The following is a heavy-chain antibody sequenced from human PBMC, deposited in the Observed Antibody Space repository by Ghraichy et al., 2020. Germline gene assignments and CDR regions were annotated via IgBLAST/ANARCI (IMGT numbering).Heavy chain of an antibody. J-gene: IGHJ6*02. V-gene: IGHV3-74*01. D-gene: IGHD5-12*01. Sequence: GGSLRLSCAASGFTFSSYWMHWVRQAPGKGLVWVSRINSDGSSTSYADSVKGRFTISRDNAKNTLYLQMNSLRAEDTAVYYCARERPPYSGYDEYGMDVWGQGTTVTVSS. CDR2: INSDGSST. CDR1: GFTFSSYW. CDR3: ARERPPYSGYDEYGMDV.